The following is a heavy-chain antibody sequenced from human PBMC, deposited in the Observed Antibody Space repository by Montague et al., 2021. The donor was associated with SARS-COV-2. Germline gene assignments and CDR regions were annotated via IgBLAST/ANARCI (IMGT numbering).Heavy chain of an antibody. Sequence: TLSLTCTVSGGSISSGSNYWSWIRQPPGKGLEWIGYIFYSGSTYYNPSLKSRVTISVDTSKNQFSLKLSSVTAADTAVYYCAREEQLGSRQGLGYYYVMDVWGQGTTVTVSS. V-gene: IGHV4-30-4*08. J-gene: IGHJ6*02. D-gene: IGHD5-18*01. CDR1: GGSISSGSNY. CDR3: AREEQLGSRQGLGYYYVMDV. CDR2: IFYSGST.